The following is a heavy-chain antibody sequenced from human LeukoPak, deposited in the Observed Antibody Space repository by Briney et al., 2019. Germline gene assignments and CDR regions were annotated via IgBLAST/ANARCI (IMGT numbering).Heavy chain of an antibody. V-gene: IGHV3-48*01. J-gene: IGHJ6*03. CDR1: GFTFSSYS. D-gene: IGHD3-22*01. CDR3: ARALGSSGNYWSYYYYMDV. Sequence: PGGSRRLSCAASGFTFSSYSMNWVRQAPGKGLEWVSYISSGRSTIYDADSVKGRFTISRDNAKNSLYLQMNSLRAEDTAVYYCARALGSSGNYWSYYYYMDVWGKGTTVTVSS. CDR2: ISSGRSTI.